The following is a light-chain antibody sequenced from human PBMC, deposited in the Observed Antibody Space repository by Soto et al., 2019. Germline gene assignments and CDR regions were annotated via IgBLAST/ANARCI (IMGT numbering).Light chain of an antibody. V-gene: IGKV1-5*03. CDR2: KAS. CDR1: QSISSW. J-gene: IGKJ3*01. CDR3: QQYNSYSGCT. Sequence: DIQMTQSPSTLSASVGDRVTITCRASQSISSWLAWYQQKPGKAPKLLIYKASSLASGVPARFSGSGSGTEFTLTISSLQPDDFATYYCQQYNSYSGCTFGPGTKVDIK.